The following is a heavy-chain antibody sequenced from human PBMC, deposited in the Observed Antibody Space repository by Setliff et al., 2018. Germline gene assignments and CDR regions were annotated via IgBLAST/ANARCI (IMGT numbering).Heavy chain of an antibody. CDR3: ARVSMYYNFWSGYYGERGEYFDY. D-gene: IGHD3-3*01. Sequence: SETLSLTCTVSGGSISSSSYYWGWIRQPPGKGLEWIGSIYYSGSTNYNPSLKSRVTISVDTSKNQFSLKLSSVTAADTAVYYCARVSMYYNFWSGYYGERGEYFDYWGQGTLVTVS. J-gene: IGHJ4*02. CDR1: GGSISSSSYY. CDR2: IYYSGST. V-gene: IGHV4-39*07.